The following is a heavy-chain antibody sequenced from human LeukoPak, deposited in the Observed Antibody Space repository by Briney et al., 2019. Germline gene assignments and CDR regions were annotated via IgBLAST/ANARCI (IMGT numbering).Heavy chain of an antibody. CDR2: IYYSGST. CDR1: GGSISSYY. J-gene: IGHJ4*02. V-gene: IGHV4-59*08. D-gene: IGHD2-21*01. Sequence: SETLSLTCTVSGGSISSYYWSWIRQPPGKGLEWIGYIYYSGSTNYNPSLKSRVTISVDTSKNQFSLKLSSVTAADTAVYYCARRDGGYVDYWGQGTLVTVSS. CDR3: ARRDGGYVDY.